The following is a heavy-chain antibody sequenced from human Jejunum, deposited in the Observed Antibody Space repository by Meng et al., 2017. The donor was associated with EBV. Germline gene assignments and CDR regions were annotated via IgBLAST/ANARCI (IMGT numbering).Heavy chain of an antibody. CDR2: INPNSGGT. J-gene: IGHJ4*02. CDR3: ARDYSDSSRQGY. D-gene: IGHD3-22*01. V-gene: IGHV1-2*06. CDR1: GYTFIGYF. Sequence: QVRLVQSGAKGKQPGASVRVSCKASGYTFIGYFIHWVRQAPGQGLEWMGRINPNSGGTSYTQKFQGRVTMTRDTSITTAYMELSRLGSDDTAVYYCARDYSDSSRQGYWGQGTLVTVSS.